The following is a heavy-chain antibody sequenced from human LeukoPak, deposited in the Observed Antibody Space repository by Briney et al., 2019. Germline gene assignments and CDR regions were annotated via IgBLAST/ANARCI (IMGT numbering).Heavy chain of an antibody. CDR2: IYYSGST. D-gene: IGHD2-15*01. V-gene: IGHV4-59*01. CDR3: ARDIVGTYGMDV. Sequence: SETLSLTCTVSGVSINSNYWNWIRQPPGKGLEWIGHIYYSGSTNYSTSLNSRVTISLDTSKNQFSLEMRSVTAADTAVYYCARDIVGTYGMDVWGQGTSVTVSS. J-gene: IGHJ6*02. CDR1: GVSINSNY.